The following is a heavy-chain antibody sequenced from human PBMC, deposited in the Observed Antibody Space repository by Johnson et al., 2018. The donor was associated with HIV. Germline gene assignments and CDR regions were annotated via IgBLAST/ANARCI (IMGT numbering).Heavy chain of an antibody. Sequence: EVQLVESGGGLVQPGGSLRLSCAASGFTFSRFAMHWVRQAPGKGLEWVSYISSSGNHIYYAASVNGRFPISRDNAKNTVDLQMNSRRVDDTAVYYCWGDDGISGDAFDMWGQGTMVTVSS. CDR3: WGDDGISGDAFDM. V-gene: IGHV3-48*03. J-gene: IGHJ3*02. CDR1: GFTFSRFA. D-gene: IGHD3-10*01. CDR2: ISSSGNHI.